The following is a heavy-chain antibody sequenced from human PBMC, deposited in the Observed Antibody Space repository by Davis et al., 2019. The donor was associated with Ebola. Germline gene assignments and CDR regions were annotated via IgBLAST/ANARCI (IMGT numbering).Heavy chain of an antibody. J-gene: IGHJ6*02. CDR2: ISAYNGNT. CDR3: ARGPLGGQGMDV. CDR1: AYTFTSYG. V-gene: IGHV1-18*01. D-gene: IGHD3-10*01. Sequence: ASSKVSSKASAYTFTSYGISWVRQAPGQGLEWMGCISAYNGNTNYAQKLQGRVTMTTDTSTGTAYMGFSGLRFEDTAVYYCARGPLGGQGMDVWGQGTTVTVSS.